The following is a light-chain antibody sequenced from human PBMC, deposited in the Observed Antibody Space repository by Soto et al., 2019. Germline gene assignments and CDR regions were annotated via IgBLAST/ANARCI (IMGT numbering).Light chain of an antibody. J-gene: IGKJ1*01. CDR1: QGVNSN. V-gene: IGKV3-15*01. CDR2: RAS. Sequence: EIVMTQSPATLSVSPGERATLSCRASQGVNSNLAWYQQKPGQSPRLLIYRASTRATGIPARFSGSGSGTEFTLTISSLQSEDFAVYYCQQYNNWPKMFGQGTKVEIK. CDR3: QQYNNWPKM.